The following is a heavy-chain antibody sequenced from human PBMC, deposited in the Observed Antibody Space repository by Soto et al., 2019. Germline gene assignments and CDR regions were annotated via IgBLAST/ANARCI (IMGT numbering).Heavy chain of an antibody. V-gene: IGHV3-30*18. J-gene: IGHJ4*02. CDR1: GFTFSSYG. D-gene: IGHD3-22*01. CDR3: AKDLSYYYDSSGYPTMTDY. Sequence: PGGSLRLSCAASGFTFSSYGMHWVRQAPGKGLEWVAVISYDGSNKYYADSVKGRFTISRDNSKNTLYLQMNSLRAEDTAVYYCAKDLSYYYDSSGYPTMTDYWGQGTLVTVSS. CDR2: ISYDGSNK.